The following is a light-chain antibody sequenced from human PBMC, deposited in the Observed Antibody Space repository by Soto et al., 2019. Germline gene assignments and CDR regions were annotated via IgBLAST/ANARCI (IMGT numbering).Light chain of an antibody. J-gene: IGKJ4*01. CDR2: DAS. CDR1: QDISNY. CDR3: QQYDNLPLT. V-gene: IGKV1-33*01. Sequence: DIQMTQSPSSLSASVGDRVTITCQASQDISNYLNWYQQQPGKAPKLLIYDASNLETGVPSRFSGSGSGTDCTFTIIILQHEDIATYYCQQYDNLPLTFGGGTKVEIK.